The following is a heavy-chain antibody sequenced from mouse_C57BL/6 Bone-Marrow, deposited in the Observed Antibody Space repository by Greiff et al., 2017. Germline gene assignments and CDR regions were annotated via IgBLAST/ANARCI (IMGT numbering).Heavy chain of an antibody. CDR1: GYTFTSYG. D-gene: IGHD2-2*01. CDR2: IYPRSGNT. Sequence: VQLQQSGAELARPGASVKLSCKASGYTFTSYGISWVKQRTGQGLEWIGEIYPRSGNTYYNEKFKGKATLTADKSSSTAYMELRSLTSEDSAVYFCGRGGRVTTTGYAMDYWGQGTSVTVSA. V-gene: IGHV1-81*01. J-gene: IGHJ4*01. CDR3: GRGGRVTTTGYAMDY.